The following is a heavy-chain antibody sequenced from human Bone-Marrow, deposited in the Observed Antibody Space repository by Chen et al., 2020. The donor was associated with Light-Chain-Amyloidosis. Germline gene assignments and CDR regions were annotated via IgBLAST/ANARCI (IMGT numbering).Heavy chain of an antibody. CDR1: GYTFTGYY. J-gene: IGHJ4*02. CDR2: INPNSGGT. D-gene: IGHD5-12*01. V-gene: IGHV1-2*02. Sequence: QVQLVQSGAEVKKPGASVKVSCKASGYTFTGYYMHLLRQAPGQGLEWMGWINPNSGGTNYAQKFQGRVTMTRDTSISTAYMELSRLRSDDTAVYYCARGAERGYSGYESTNFDYWGQGTLVTVSS. CDR3: ARGAERGYSGYESTNFDY.